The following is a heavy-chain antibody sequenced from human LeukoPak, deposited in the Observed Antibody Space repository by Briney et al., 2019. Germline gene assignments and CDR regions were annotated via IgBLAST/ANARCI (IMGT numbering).Heavy chain of an antibody. Sequence: GGSLRLSCAASGFTFSSNYMSWVRQAPGKGLEWVANIKEDGTEKYYVDSVKGRFTIFRDNAKNSLYLQMNSLRAEDTAVYYCARPHNNWRWYFDLWGRGTLVTVSS. D-gene: IGHD3-3*01. J-gene: IGHJ2*01. CDR3: ARPHNNWRWYFDL. CDR2: IKEDGTEK. V-gene: IGHV3-7*03. CDR1: GFTFSSNY.